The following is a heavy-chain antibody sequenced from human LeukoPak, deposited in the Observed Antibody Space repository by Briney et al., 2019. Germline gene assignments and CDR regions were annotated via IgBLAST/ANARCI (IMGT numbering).Heavy chain of an antibody. Sequence: GGSLRLSCAASGFTFSSYAMHWVRQAPGKGLKWVAVISYDGSTKYYADSVKGRFTIHRDNSKNTLYLQMDSLRAEDAAVYYCARDLGSEGLWGQGTLVTVSS. J-gene: IGHJ4*02. V-gene: IGHV3-30-3*01. D-gene: IGHD2-15*01. CDR3: ARDLGSEGL. CDR2: ISYDGSTK. CDR1: GFTFSSYA.